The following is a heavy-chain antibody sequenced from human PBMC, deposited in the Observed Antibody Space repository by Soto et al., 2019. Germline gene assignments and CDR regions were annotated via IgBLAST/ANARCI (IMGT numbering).Heavy chain of an antibody. V-gene: IGHV6-1*01. J-gene: IGHJ5*02. D-gene: IGHD5-12*01. CDR1: GDSVSSNTAS. Sequence: QTLSLTCAIPGDSVSSNTASWNWIRQSPSRGLEWLGRTYFRSKWYNDYAVSVKSRIIINPDTSNNQFSLQMNSVTPEDTAVYFCSKGDNLGPKTGYAFDPWGQGIMVTAPQ. CDR2: TYFRSKWYN. CDR3: SKGDNLGPKTGYAFDP.